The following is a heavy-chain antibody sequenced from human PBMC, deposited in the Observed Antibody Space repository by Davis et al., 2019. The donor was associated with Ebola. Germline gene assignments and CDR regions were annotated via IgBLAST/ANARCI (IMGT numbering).Heavy chain of an antibody. Sequence: GGSLRLSCAASGFTFSSYGMHWVRQAPGKGLEWVAVISYDGSNKYYADSVKGRFTISRDNSKNTLYLQMNSLRAEDMAVYYCARGRGPSYFDYWGQGTLVTVSS. CDR2: ISYDGSNK. V-gene: IGHV3-30*03. CDR1: GFTFSSYG. J-gene: IGHJ4*02. CDR3: ARGRGPSYFDY. D-gene: IGHD3-16*01.